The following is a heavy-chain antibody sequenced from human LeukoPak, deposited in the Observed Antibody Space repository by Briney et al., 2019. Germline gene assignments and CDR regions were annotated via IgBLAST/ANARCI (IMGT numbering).Heavy chain of an antibody. CDR3: ARKRYGDYGGPLRY. V-gene: IGHV3-20*04. CDR2: INWNGGST. CDR1: GFTFDDYG. D-gene: IGHD4-17*01. J-gene: IGHJ4*02. Sequence: GGSLRLSCAASGFTFDDYGMSWVRHAPGKGLEWVSGINWNGGSTGYADSVKGRFTISRDNAKNSLYLQMNSLRAEDTAVYYCARKRYGDYGGPLRYWGQGTLVTVSS.